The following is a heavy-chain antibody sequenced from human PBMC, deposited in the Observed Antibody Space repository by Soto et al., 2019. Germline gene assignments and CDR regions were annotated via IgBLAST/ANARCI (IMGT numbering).Heavy chain of an antibody. D-gene: IGHD3-3*01. J-gene: IGHJ5*02. V-gene: IGHV3-30-3*01. CDR2: ISYDGSNK. CDR1: GFTFSSYA. CDR3: ARGLRFLEWLYPPYGWFDP. Sequence: PGGSLRLSCAASGFTFSSYAMHWVRQAPGKGLEWVAVISYDGSNKYYADSVKGRFTISRDNSKNTLYLQMNSLRAEDTAVYYCARGLRFLEWLYPPYGWFDPWGQGTLVTVSS.